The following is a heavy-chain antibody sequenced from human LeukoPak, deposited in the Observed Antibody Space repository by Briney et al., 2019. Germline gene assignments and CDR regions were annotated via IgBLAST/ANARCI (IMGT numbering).Heavy chain of an antibody. Sequence: GGSLRLSCAASGFTFSSYWMNWARQAPGKGLEWVASINHNGNVNYYVDSVKGRFNISRDNAKNSLYLQMSNLRAEDTAVYFCARGGGLDVWGQGATVTVSS. CDR3: ARGGGLDV. V-gene: IGHV3-7*03. CDR2: INHNGNVN. D-gene: IGHD3-16*01. CDR1: GFTFSSYW. J-gene: IGHJ6*02.